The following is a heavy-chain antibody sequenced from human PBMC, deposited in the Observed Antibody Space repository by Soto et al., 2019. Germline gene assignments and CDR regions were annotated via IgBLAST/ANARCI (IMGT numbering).Heavy chain of an antibody. J-gene: IGHJ3*02. CDR2: IKSKSHGGTT. CDR3: RTDSYTDLTVVRLDI. Sequence: PHRLPYTVSDLKCITPWINWIIQTPGKGLEWVGRIKSKSHGGTTDFAAPVKGRFAISRDDSKSIAHMEMNSLKIEDTAVYYCRTDSYTDLTVVRLDIWGHGILVTVSS. D-gene: IGHD3-22*01. CDR1: DLKCITPW. V-gene: IGHV3-15*07.